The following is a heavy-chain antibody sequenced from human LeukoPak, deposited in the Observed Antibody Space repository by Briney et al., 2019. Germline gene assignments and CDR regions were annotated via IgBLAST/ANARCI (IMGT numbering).Heavy chain of an antibody. V-gene: IGHV5-10-1*01. J-gene: IGHJ5*02. CDR1: GYSFTSSW. CDR2: IDPSDSYT. CDR3: ARRYCSSTSCYLDWFDP. D-gene: IGHD2-2*01. Sequence: GESLKSSCKGSGYSFTSSWISWMRQMPGKGLEWMGRIDPSDSYTNYSPSFQGHVTISADKSISTAYLQWSSLKASDTAMYYCARRYCSSTSCYLDWFDPWGQGTLVTVSS.